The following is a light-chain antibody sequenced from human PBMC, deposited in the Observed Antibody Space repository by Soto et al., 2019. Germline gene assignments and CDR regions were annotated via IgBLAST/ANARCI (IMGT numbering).Light chain of an antibody. CDR1: QSISRW. Sequence: DIQMTQSPSTLSASVGDRVTITCRASQSISRWFAWYQQKPGRAPKLLVYDAATLESGVPSRFSGSGSGTEFTLTISSLQSEDFTVYYCQQYNKWPLTFGQGTKVDIK. CDR3: QQYNKWPLT. V-gene: IGKV1-5*01. J-gene: IGKJ1*01. CDR2: DAA.